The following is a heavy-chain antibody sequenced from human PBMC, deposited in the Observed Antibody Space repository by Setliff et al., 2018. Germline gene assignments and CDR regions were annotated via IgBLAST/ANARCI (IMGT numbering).Heavy chain of an antibody. J-gene: IGHJ3*02. D-gene: IGHD3-10*01. Sequence: PSETLSLTCTVSGASVTSFDYYWSWIRQPPGKGLEYIGHISHGVSTSYSPSLKSRLSISTDTSKNQFSLKLTSVTAADTAVYYCARDLNRWFGEFAFDIWGQGTMVTVSS. V-gene: IGHV4-30-4*01. CDR3: ARDLNRWFGEFAFDI. CDR2: ISHGVST. CDR1: GASVTSFDYY.